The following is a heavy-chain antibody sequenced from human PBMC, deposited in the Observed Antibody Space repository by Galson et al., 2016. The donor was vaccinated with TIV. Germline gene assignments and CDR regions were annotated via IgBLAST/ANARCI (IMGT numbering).Heavy chain of an antibody. CDR2: TVPFFNTA. V-gene: IGHV1-69*05. CDR3: ARGRQWLPPVE. J-gene: IGHJ4*02. D-gene: IGHD6-19*01. CDR1: GGTFRSYT. Sequence: SVKVSCKASGGTFRSYTFSWVRQAPGQGLEWMGGTVPFFNTATHAQKFQGRVTIATDESTTTAYMDLSNLRSDDTAVYYCARGRQWLPPVEWGQETLATVSS.